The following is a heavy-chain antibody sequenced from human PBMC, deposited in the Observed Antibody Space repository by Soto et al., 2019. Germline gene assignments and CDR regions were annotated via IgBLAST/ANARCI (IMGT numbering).Heavy chain of an antibody. CDR3: ARGVDCSGGSCFSFYYYYYGFDV. CDR1: GYTFTSYG. D-gene: IGHD2-15*01. V-gene: IGHV1-18*04. CDR2: ISAYNDNT. Sequence: QVQLVQSGTEVKKPGASVKVSCKASGYTFTSYGISWVRQAPGQGLEWMGWISAYNDNTIYTQKLKGRVTMTTGTSTSTAYMELRSLRSDDTAVYYCARGVDCSGGSCFSFYYYYYGFDVWGQGTTLTVSS. J-gene: IGHJ6*02.